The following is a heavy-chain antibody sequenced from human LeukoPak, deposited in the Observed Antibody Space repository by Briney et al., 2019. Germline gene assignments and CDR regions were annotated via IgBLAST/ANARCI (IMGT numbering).Heavy chain of an antibody. J-gene: IGHJ4*02. D-gene: IGHD3-10*01. Sequence: GGSLRLSCAASGFTFTNAWMSWVRQAPGKGLEWVGRIKSKGDGETTDYTAPVRGRFTMSRDDSKATLYLQMNYVIVEDTAVYFCATDLGLTMIRGVLVSWGQGALVSVPP. V-gene: IGHV3-15*01. CDR2: IKSKGDGETT. CDR1: GFTFTNAW. CDR3: ATDLGLTMIRGVLVS.